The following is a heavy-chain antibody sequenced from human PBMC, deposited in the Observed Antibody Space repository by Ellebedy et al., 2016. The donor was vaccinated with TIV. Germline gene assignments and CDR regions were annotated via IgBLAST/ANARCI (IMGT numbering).Heavy chain of an antibody. Sequence: ASVKVSXXASGYSFIGYYMHWVRQAPGQGLEWMGWINPNNGGTNSAQKFQGRVTMTRDASISTAYMELSRLRSDDTAVYYCVTRGYSGYDYFASWGQGTLVTGSS. V-gene: IGHV1-2*02. J-gene: IGHJ4*02. CDR3: VTRGYSGYDYFAS. D-gene: IGHD5-12*01. CDR2: INPNNGGT. CDR1: GYSFIGYY.